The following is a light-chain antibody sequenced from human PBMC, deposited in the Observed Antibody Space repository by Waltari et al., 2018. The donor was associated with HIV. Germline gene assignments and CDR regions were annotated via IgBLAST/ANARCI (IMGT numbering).Light chain of an antibody. V-gene: IGLV2-14*01. Sequence: QSALTQPASVSGSPGQSITISGTGTNSDIGGYNYVSWHQHHPGRAPKLIIFEVSNRPSGVSNRFSGSKSGNTASLIISGLLAEDDADYYCSSYTSGTTWVFGGGTKLTVL. CDR3: SSYTSGTTWV. J-gene: IGLJ3*02. CDR1: NSDIGGYNY. CDR2: EVS.